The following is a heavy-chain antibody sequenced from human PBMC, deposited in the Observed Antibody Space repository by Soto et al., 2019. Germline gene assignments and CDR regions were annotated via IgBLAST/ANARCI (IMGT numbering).Heavy chain of an antibody. D-gene: IGHD6-6*01. V-gene: IGHV3-30*18. J-gene: IGHJ6*02. CDR1: GFTFSSYG. CDR3: AKGIAARPESYYYYGMDV. CDR2: ISYDGSNK. Sequence: GGSLRLSCAASGFTFSSYGMHWVRQAPGKGLEWVAVISYDGSNKYYADYVRGRFTISRDNSKNTLYLQMNSLRAEDTAVYYCAKGIAARPESYYYYGMDVWGQGTTVTVSS.